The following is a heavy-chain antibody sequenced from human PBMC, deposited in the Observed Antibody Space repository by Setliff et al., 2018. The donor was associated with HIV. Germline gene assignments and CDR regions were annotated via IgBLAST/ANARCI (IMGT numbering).Heavy chain of an antibody. V-gene: IGHV1-18*01. Sequence: ASVKVSCQASGYTFTTYGITWVRQAPGQGLEWMGWISTYNGDTNYAQKFQGRVTMTSDTSTRTFYMAFSSLTSDDTAVYFCARVLSVTMIRGAHGYWGQGTLVTVSS. CDR2: ISTYNGDT. J-gene: IGHJ4*02. CDR1: GYTFTTYG. CDR3: ARVLSVTMIRGAHGY. D-gene: IGHD3-10*01.